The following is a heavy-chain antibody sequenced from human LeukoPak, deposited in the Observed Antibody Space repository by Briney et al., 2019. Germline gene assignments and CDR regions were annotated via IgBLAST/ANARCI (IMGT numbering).Heavy chain of an antibody. Sequence: PSETLSLTCAVSGGSISSGGYSWSWIRQPPGKGLEWIGYIYHSGSTYYNPSLKSRVTISVDRSKNQFSLKPSSVTAADTAVYYCARGTHYDYVWGSYRREGFDPWGQGTLVTVSS. CDR2: IYHSGST. CDR1: GGSISSGGYS. J-gene: IGHJ5*02. D-gene: IGHD3-16*02. CDR3: ARGTHYDYVWGSYRREGFDP. V-gene: IGHV4-30-2*01.